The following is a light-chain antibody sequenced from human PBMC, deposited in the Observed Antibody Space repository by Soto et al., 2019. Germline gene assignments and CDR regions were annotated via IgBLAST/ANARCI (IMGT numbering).Light chain of an antibody. J-gene: IGLJ1*01. Sequence: LTQPASVSGSPGQSITISCTGTSSDVGAYNYVSWYQQHPGKAPKLMIYDVSNRPSGVSNRFSGSKSGNTASLTISGLQAEDEADYYCSSYTTSANYVFGTGTKVTVL. CDR3: SSYTTSANYV. CDR2: DVS. V-gene: IGLV2-14*01. CDR1: SSDVGAYNY.